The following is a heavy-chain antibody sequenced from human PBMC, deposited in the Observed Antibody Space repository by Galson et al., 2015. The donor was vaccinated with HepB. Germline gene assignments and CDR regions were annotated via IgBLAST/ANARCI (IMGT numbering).Heavy chain of an antibody. D-gene: IGHD6-19*01. V-gene: IGHV5-51*03. CDR3: ARLSSSGWYGFHAFDI. CDR1: GYSFTGYW. Sequence: QSGAEVKKPGGSLKISCKGSGYSFTGYWIGWGRQMPGKGLEWMGIIYPGDSDPRYSPSFQGQVTFSADKSISTAYLQWDSLAASDTAMYYCARLSSSGWYGFHAFDIWGQGTMVTVSS. J-gene: IGHJ3*02. CDR2: IYPGDSDP.